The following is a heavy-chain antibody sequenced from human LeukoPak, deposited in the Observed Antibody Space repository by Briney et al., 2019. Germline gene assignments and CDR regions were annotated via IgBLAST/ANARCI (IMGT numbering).Heavy chain of an antibody. CDR3: ARGLHYDILTGSY. V-gene: IGHV3-21*01. Sequence: GGSLRLSXATSGFSFSSSSMNWVRQAPGKGLEWVSYITDASTYIYYADSVKGRFTISRDNAKNSLYLQMNSLRAEDTAVYYRARGLHYDILTGSYWGQGTLVTVSS. CDR1: GFSFSSSS. D-gene: IGHD3-9*01. J-gene: IGHJ4*02. CDR2: ITDASTYI.